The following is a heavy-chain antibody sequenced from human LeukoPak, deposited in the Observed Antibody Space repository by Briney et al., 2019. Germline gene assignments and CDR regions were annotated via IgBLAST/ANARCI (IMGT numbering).Heavy chain of an antibody. CDR1: GFTFSSYA. D-gene: IGHD2-2*01. J-gene: IGHJ4*02. V-gene: IGHV3-23*01. CDR3: AKGYCSSTSCSTYYRNFDY. Sequence: GGSLRLSCAASGFTFSSYAMSWVRQAPGKGLEWVSAISGSGGSTYYADSVKGRSTISRDNSKNTLYLQMNSLRAGDTAVYYCAKGYCSSTSCSTYYRNFDYWGQGTLVTVSS. CDR2: ISGSGGST.